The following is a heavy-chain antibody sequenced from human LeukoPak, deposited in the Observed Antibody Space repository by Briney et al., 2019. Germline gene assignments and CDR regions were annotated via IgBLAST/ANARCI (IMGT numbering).Heavy chain of an antibody. D-gene: IGHD6-19*01. V-gene: IGHV3-23*01. Sequence: GGSLRLSCAASGFSFSTYAMTWVRQAPGMGLESVSAISGSGGYTYYADSVKGRFTISRDNSKNTLYLQMNSLRAEDTAIYYCAKAEGKNPTGGRWLDWGQGTLVTVSS. CDR3: AKAEGKNPTGGRWLD. CDR1: GFSFSTYA. J-gene: IGHJ4*02. CDR2: ISGSGGYT.